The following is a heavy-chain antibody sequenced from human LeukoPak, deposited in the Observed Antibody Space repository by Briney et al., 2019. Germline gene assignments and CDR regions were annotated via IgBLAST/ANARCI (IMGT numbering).Heavy chain of an antibody. V-gene: IGHV3-21*05. CDR3: ARDQGSYTGYEVDY. J-gene: IGHJ4*02. CDR1: GFSFNRYS. CDR2: ISSSGSFI. D-gene: IGHD5-12*01. Sequence: GGSLRLSCVTSGFSFNRYSMNWVRQAPGKGLEWVSFISSSGSFIYYEDSVKGRFIITGDNAKNSVFLQLNSLRAEDTGVYYCARDQGSYTGYEVDYWGQGTLVTVSS.